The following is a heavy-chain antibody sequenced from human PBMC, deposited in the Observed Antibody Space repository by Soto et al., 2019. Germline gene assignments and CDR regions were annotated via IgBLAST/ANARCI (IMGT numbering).Heavy chain of an antibody. CDR2: ISYDGSNK. Sequence: QVQLVESGGGVVQPGRSLRLSCAASGFTFSSYAMHWVRQAPGKGLEWVAVISYDGSNKYYADSVKGRFTISRDNSKNTLYLQMNGLRAEDTAVYYCARNYDSSGYPPKYDAFDIWGQGTMVTVSS. D-gene: IGHD3-22*01. CDR3: ARNYDSSGYPPKYDAFDI. CDR1: GFTFSSYA. J-gene: IGHJ3*02. V-gene: IGHV3-30-3*01.